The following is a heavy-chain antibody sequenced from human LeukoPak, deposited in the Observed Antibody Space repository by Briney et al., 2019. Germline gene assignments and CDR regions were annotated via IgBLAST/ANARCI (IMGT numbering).Heavy chain of an antibody. J-gene: IGHJ4*02. V-gene: IGHV3-7*04. CDR2: VNQDGTEK. Sequence: PGGSLRLSCAASGFNFGDSRMTWVRQAPGKGLQWVANVNQDGTEKHFLDSVVGRFTISRDNAKKSLYLQMNSLRAEDTAVYYCASEKGYGDRGTDYWGQGTLVTVSS. CDR3: ASEKGYGDRGTDY. D-gene: IGHD4-17*01. CDR1: GFNFGDSR.